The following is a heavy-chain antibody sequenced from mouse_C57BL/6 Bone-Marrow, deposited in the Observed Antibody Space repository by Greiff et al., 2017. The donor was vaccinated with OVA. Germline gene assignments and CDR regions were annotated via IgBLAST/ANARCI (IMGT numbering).Heavy chain of an antibody. Sequence: QVQLKQPGAELVRPGSSVKLSCKASGYTFTSYWMHWVKQRPIQGLEWIGNIDPSDSETHYNQKFKDKATLTVDKSSSTAYMQLSSLTSEDSAVYYCAKGWLRRDPFAYWGQGTLVTVSA. CDR2: IDPSDSET. CDR1: GYTFTSYW. V-gene: IGHV1-52*01. D-gene: IGHD2-2*01. CDR3: AKGWLRRDPFAY. J-gene: IGHJ3*01.